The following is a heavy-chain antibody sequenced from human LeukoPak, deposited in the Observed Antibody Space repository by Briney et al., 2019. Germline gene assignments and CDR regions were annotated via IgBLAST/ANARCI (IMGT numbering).Heavy chain of an antibody. Sequence: GESLKISCKASGYSFSTYWIGWVRQMPGKGLEWMGVIYPGDSDTRYSPSFQGQVTISADKSISTAFLQWSSLKVSDTAMYYCARHGGIGQWLPDWGQGTLVTVSS. V-gene: IGHV5-51*01. CDR1: GYSFSTYW. J-gene: IGHJ4*02. CDR3: ARHGGIGQWLPD. CDR2: IYPGDSDT. D-gene: IGHD6-19*01.